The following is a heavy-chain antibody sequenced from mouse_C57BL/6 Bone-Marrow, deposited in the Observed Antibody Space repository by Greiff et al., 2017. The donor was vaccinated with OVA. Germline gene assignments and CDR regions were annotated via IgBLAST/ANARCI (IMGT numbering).Heavy chain of an antibody. V-gene: IGHV2-2*01. CDR1: GFSLTSYG. CDR3: ARDYGSSYWYFDV. CDR2: IWSGGST. D-gene: IGHD1-1*01. Sequence: VQLQQSGPGLVQPSQSLSIPCTVSGFSLTSYGVHWVRQSPGEGLEWLGVIWSGGSTDYNAAFIFRLSISKDNSKSQVYFTMNSLQADDTAIYYCARDYGSSYWYFDVWGTGTTVTVSS. J-gene: IGHJ1*03.